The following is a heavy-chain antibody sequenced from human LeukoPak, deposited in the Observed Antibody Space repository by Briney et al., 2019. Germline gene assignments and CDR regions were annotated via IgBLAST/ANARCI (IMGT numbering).Heavy chain of an antibody. Sequence: ASVKVSCKASGGTFSSYAISWVRQAPGQGLEWMGGIIPIFGTANYAQKFQGRVTITTDESTSTAYMELSSLRSEDTAVYYCARESHCSSTSCYSNYWGQGTLVTVSS. J-gene: IGHJ4*02. CDR3: ARESHCSSTSCYSNY. V-gene: IGHV1-69*05. CDR2: IIPIFGTA. D-gene: IGHD2-2*01. CDR1: GGTFSSYA.